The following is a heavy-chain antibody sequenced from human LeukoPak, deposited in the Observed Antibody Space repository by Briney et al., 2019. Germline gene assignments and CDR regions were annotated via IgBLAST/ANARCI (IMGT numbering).Heavy chain of an antibody. J-gene: IGHJ4*02. V-gene: IGHV3-74*01. CDR3: ARAGYSYGSLTFDY. CDR2: INSDGSST. CDR1: GFTLSSYW. Sequence: PGGSLTLSCPASGFTLSSYWLHWVRQPAGKGLVWVSRINSDGSSTSYADSVKGRFIIPRHNAKRTLYLQMNSLRAEHAAVYCCARAGYSYGSLTFDYWGQGTLVTVSS. D-gene: IGHD5-18*01.